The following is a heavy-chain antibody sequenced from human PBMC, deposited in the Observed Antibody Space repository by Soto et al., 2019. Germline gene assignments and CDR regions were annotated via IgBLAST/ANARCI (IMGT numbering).Heavy chain of an antibody. D-gene: IGHD6-13*01. J-gene: IGHJ5*02. CDR3: ARQKRGYSSRWYLQPPPNWFDP. Sequence: WASVKVSCKASGYTFTSYGISWVRQAPGQGLEWMGWISAYNGNTNYAQKLQGRVTMTTDTSTSTAYMELRSLRSDDTAVYYCARQKRGYSSRWYLQPPPNWFDPWGQGTLVTSPQ. CDR1: GYTFTSYG. CDR2: ISAYNGNT. V-gene: IGHV1-18*04.